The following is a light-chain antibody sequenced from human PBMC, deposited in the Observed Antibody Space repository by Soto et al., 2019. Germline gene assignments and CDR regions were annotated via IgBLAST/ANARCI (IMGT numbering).Light chain of an antibody. CDR1: SSNIGSKD. CDR2: SNN. J-gene: IGLJ1*01. Sequence: QSVLTQPPSASGTPGQRVTISCSGSSSNIGSKDVNWYQQLPEAAPKVLMYSNNQRPSGVPDRFSGSKSGTSASLAISGLQSEDEADYYCAEWDDSLNGYVFGTGNKVTVL. CDR3: AEWDDSLNGYV. V-gene: IGLV1-44*01.